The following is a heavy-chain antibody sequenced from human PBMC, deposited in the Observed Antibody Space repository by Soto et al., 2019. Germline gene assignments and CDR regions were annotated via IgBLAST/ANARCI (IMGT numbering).Heavy chain of an antibody. V-gene: IGHV3-48*02. CDR2: ISSSGSTI. Sequence: PGGSLRLSCAASGFTFSSYSMNWVRQAPGKGLEWVSYISSSGSTIYYAGSVKGRFTISRDNAKNSLYLQMNSLRDEDTAVYYCARGETGGVELDYWGQGTLVTV. CDR3: ARGETGGVELDY. CDR1: GFTFSSYS. D-gene: IGHD3-3*01. J-gene: IGHJ4*02.